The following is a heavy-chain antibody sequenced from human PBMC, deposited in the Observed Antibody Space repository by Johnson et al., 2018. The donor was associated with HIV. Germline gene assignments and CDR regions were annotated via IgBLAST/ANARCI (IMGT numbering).Heavy chain of an antibody. Sequence: VQLVESGGGWVKPGGSLRLSCAASGFTFDEYAMSWFRQAPGKGLEWVGIIRSNAYGGTTDYAASLEGRFTISRDDSNSIAYLQMNTLKGEDTAVYYCTRAYRLSGGDDAFDVWGQGTMVTVSS. CDR3: TRAYRLSGGDDAFDV. CDR2: IRSNAYGGTT. D-gene: IGHD2-21*01. J-gene: IGHJ3*01. V-gene: IGHV3-49*05. CDR1: GFTFDEYA.